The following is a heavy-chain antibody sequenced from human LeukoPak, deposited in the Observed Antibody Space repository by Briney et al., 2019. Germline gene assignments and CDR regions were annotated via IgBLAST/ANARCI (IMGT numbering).Heavy chain of an antibody. V-gene: IGHV1-18*01. D-gene: IGHD3-22*01. CDR3: ARTRSHYYDSSGQHHTSFYFDY. CDR1: GYTFTSFD. Sequence: ASVKVSFKTSGYTFTSFDISWVRQAPGQGPEWMGWISTYNGNINYAQNLQDRVTLTTDTSTSTAYMELRSLGSDDTAVYYCARTRSHYYDSSGQHHTSFYFDYWGQGTLVTVSS. CDR2: ISTYNGNI. J-gene: IGHJ4*02.